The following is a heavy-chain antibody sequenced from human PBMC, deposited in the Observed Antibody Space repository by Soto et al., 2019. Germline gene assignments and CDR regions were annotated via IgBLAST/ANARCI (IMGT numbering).Heavy chain of an antibody. CDR1: GFTFDDYC. J-gene: IGHJ4*02. CDR2: INRNGGST. V-gene: IGHV3-20*03. D-gene: IGHD1-26*01. Sequence: GGSLRLSFAASGFTFDDYCMSWVRQAPGKGLEWVSGINRNGGSTGYADSVKGRFTISRDNAKNSLYLQMNSLRAEDTALYYCARDWGPGSYPVDYWGQGTLVTVSS. CDR3: ARDWGPGSYPVDY.